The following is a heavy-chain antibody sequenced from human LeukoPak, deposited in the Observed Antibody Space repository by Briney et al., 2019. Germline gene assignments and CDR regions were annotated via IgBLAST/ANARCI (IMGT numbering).Heavy chain of an antibody. V-gene: IGHV3-7*01. Sequence: GGSLRLSCAASGFTFSSYWMSWVRQAPGKGLEWVANIKQDGSEKYYVDSVKGRFTISRDNAKNSLYLQMNSLGAEDTAVYYCARQTPPVRYCTNGVCYYDYWGQGTLVTVSS. CDR3: ARQTPPVRYCTNGVCYYDY. J-gene: IGHJ4*02. CDR2: IKQDGSEK. CDR1: GFTFSSYW. D-gene: IGHD2-8*01.